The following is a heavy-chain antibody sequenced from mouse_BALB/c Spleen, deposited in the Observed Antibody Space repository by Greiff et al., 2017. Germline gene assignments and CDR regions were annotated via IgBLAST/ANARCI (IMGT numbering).Heavy chain of an antibody. CDR2: IYPGDGDT. CDR1: GYTFTSYW. V-gene: IGHV1-87*01. J-gene: IGHJ2*01. D-gene: IGHD1-1*01. CDR3: ARGTVVYFDY. Sequence: QVQLQQSGAELARPGASVKLSCKASGYTFTSYWMQWVKQRPGQGLEWIGAIYPGDGDTRYTQKFKGKATLTADKSSSTAYMQLSSLASEDSAVYYCARGTVVYFDYWGQGTTLTVSS.